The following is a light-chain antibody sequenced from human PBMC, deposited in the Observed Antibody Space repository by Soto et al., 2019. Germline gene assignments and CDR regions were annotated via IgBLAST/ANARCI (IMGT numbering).Light chain of an antibody. Sequence: QSALTQPRSVSGSPGQSVTISCTGPSSDVGGYNYVSWYPQHPGKAPKLMIYDVIKRPSGVPDRFSGSKSGNTASLTISGLPAEDEAEYYCCSYACSFVVFGGGTKLTVL. CDR1: SSDVGGYNY. CDR2: DVI. CDR3: CSYACSFVV. J-gene: IGLJ2*01. V-gene: IGLV2-11*01.